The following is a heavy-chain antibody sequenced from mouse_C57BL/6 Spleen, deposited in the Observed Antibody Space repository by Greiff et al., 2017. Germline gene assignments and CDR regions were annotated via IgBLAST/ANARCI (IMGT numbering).Heavy chain of an antibody. Sequence: EVKLVESGPELVKPGASVKISCKASGYSFNGYYMHWVKQSSEKSLEWIGEINPSTGGTSYNQKFKGKATVTVDKSSITAYRQLKSLTSEDSAVYYCASYYSNYVMYYFDYWGQGTTLTVSS. J-gene: IGHJ2*01. CDR1: GYSFNGYY. V-gene: IGHV1-43*01. CDR2: INPSTGGT. CDR3: ASYYSNYVMYYFDY. D-gene: IGHD2-5*01.